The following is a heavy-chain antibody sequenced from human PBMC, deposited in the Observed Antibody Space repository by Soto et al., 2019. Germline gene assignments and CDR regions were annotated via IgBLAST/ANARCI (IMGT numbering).Heavy chain of an antibody. V-gene: IGHV4-59*08. D-gene: IGHD3-9*01. CDR2: INYSGST. CDR1: GGSISSYY. CDR3: ARQDDILTGVDY. J-gene: IGHJ4*02. Sequence: SETLSLTCTVSGGSISSYYWSWIRQPPGKVLEWIGYINYSGSTNYNPSLKSRVSISIATSKNHFSLKLSSVSAADTAVYYCARQDDILTGVDYWGQGTLVTVSS.